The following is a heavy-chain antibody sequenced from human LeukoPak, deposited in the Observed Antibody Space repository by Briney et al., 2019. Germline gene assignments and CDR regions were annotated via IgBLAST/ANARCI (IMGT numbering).Heavy chain of an antibody. CDR3: ARDHNPYIPIDKFDTYNWFDP. V-gene: IGHV1-2*06. D-gene: IGHD3-9*01. J-gene: IGHJ5*02. CDR2: TNPNSGGT. CDR1: GYTFTGYY. Sequence: ASVKVSCKASGYTFTGYYMHWVRQAPGQGLEWMGRTNPNSGGTNYAQKFQGRVTMTRDTSISTAYMELSRLRSDDTAVYYCARDHNPYIPIDKFDTYNWFDPWGQGTLVTVSS.